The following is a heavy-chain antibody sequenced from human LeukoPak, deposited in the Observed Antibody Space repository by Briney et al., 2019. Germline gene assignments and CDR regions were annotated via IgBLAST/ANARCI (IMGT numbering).Heavy chain of an antibody. CDR1: GFTFDDYI. J-gene: IGHJ6*02. Sequence: PGGSLRLSCAASGFTFDDYIVHWVRQAPGKGLEWVSLISWDGGSTYYADSVKGRFTISRDNSKNSLYLQMNSLRTEDTALYYCASLGVVNGGSLYGMDVWGQGTTVTVSS. CDR2: ISWDGGST. CDR3: ASLGVVNGGSLYGMDV. V-gene: IGHV3-43*01. D-gene: IGHD2-21*01.